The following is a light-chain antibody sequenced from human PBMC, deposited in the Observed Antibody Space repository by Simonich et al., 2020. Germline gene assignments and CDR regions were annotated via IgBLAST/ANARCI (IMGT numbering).Light chain of an antibody. J-gene: IGLJ2*01. CDR2: EDN. CDR1: SGSIASNY. V-gene: IGLV6-57*03. Sequence: NFMLTQPHSVSESPGKTVTISCTRSSGSIASNYGQWDQQRPGSAPTTVIYEDNQRPSGVPDRFSGSIDSSSNSASLTISGLKTEDEADYYCQSYDSSNPVVFGGGTKLTVL. CDR3: QSYDSSNPVV.